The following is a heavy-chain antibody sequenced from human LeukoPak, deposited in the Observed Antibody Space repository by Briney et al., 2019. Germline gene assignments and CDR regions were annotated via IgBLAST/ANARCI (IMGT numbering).Heavy chain of an antibody. CDR1: GLTFSSYA. CDR2: ISGSGGST. Sequence: GGSLRLSCAASGLTFSSYAMSWVRQAPGKGLEWVSAISGSGGSTYYADSVKGRFTISRDNSKNTLYLQMNSLRAEDTAVYYCAKVMDTAMVTWYYYYYGMDVWGQGTTVTVSS. V-gene: IGHV3-23*01. J-gene: IGHJ6*02. D-gene: IGHD5-18*01. CDR3: AKVMDTAMVTWYYYYYGMDV.